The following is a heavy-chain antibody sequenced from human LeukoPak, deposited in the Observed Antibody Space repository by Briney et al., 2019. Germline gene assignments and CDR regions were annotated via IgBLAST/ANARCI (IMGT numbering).Heavy chain of an antibody. J-gene: IGHJ4*02. V-gene: IGHV3-23*01. Sequence: GGSLRLSCAASGFTFSSYAMSWVRQAPGKGLEWVSAMSGSGGSTYYADSVKGRFTISRDNSKNTLYLQMNSLRDEDTAVYYCARDYYDSSGYPSYFDYWGQGTLVTVSS. CDR3: ARDYYDSSGYPSYFDY. CDR1: GFTFSSYA. CDR2: MSGSGGST. D-gene: IGHD3-22*01.